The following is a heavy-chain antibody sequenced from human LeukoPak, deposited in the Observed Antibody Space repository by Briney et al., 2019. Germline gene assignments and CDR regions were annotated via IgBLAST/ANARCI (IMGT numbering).Heavy chain of an antibody. V-gene: IGHV3-9*03. Sequence: GGSLRLSCAASGFTFSNYAMHWVRQAPGKGLEWVSGISWNSGSIGYADSVKGRFTISRDNAKNSLYLQMNSLRAEDMALYYCAKDAAMDYYYYMDVWGKGTTVTVSS. CDR3: AKDAAMDYYYYMDV. J-gene: IGHJ6*03. CDR2: ISWNSGSI. D-gene: IGHD5-18*01. CDR1: GFTFSNYA.